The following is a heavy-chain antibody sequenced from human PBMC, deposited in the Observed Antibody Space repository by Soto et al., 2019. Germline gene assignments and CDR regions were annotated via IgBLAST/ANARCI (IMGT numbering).Heavy chain of an antibody. J-gene: IGHJ4*02. Sequence: AAVKVSCKASGYAFTSYGSSWVRQAPGQGLEWMGWISAYNGNTNYAQKLQGRVTMTTDTSTSTAYMALRSLRSDDTAVYYCARDPGGITISGVALDYWGQGTLVTVPQ. V-gene: IGHV1-18*04. CDR3: ARDPGGITISGVALDY. CDR1: GYAFTSYG. D-gene: IGHD3-3*01. CDR2: ISAYNGNT.